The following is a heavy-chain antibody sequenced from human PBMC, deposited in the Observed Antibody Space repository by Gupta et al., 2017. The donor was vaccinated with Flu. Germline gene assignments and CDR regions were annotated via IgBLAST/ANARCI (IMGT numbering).Heavy chain of an antibody. D-gene: IGHD1-1*01. J-gene: IGHJ5*02. V-gene: IGHV3-21*02. CDR1: GFTLSSYS. CDR3: ARSPELDP. CDR2: ISGSSSYI. Sequence: EVQLVESGGGLVKPGGSLRLSCAASGFTLSSYSMNWVRQAPGKGLEWVSSISGSSSYIYYADSVKGRFTISRDNAKNSLHLQMNSLRVEDTAVYYCARSPELDPWGQGTLVTVSS.